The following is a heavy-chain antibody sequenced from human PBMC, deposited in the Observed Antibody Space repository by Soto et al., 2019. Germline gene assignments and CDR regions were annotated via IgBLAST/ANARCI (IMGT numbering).Heavy chain of an antibody. Sequence: EVQLVESGGGLVQPGGSLKLSCAASGFTFSGSAVHWVRQASGKGLEWVGRIRSKANNYATVYAASVKGRFTISRDDSEITAYLQMNILKTEDTAVYYCTRHAVQYCGGDCYLLPYFDLWGRGTLVTVSS. V-gene: IGHV3-73*02. J-gene: IGHJ2*01. D-gene: IGHD2-21*02. CDR2: IRSKANNYAT. CDR1: GFTFSGSA. CDR3: TRHAVQYCGGDCYLLPYFDL.